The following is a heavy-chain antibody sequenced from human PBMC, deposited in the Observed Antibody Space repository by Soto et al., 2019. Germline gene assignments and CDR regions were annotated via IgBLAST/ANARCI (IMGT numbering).Heavy chain of an antibody. CDR2: VYYTGTT. D-gene: IGHD4-17*01. J-gene: IGHJ4*02. CDR1: GGSIGSYH. V-gene: IGHV4-59*01. CDR3: ARDTVLTGMFDF. Sequence: SETLSLTCTGSGGSIGSYHWSWVRQPPGKGLEWIASVYYTGTTNYNPSLGSRVTISIDAPGNRFSMEITSVTAADTAIYYCARDTVLTGMFDFWGQGTLVTVSS.